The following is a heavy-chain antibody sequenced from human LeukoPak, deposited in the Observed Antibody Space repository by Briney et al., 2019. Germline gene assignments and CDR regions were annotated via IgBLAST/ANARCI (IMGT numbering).Heavy chain of an antibody. CDR2: ISVDGVST. V-gene: IGHV3-43*02. CDR1: ALPIADFA. Sequence: GRSLTLSWVPSALPIADFAMHWVRQAPGNGLEWVSLISVDGVSTFYADSVKGRSSISRDNSKNSLYREMNSLRTEDAAMYYCAKESGKFDYWGQGTLVAVSS. CDR3: AKESGKFDY. J-gene: IGHJ4*02.